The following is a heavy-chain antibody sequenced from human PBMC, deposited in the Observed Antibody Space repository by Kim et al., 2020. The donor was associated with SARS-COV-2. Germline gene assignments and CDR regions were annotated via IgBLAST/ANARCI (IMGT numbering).Heavy chain of an antibody. J-gene: IGHJ4*02. D-gene: IGHD3-22*01. Sequence: GESLKISCKGSGYSFTSYWIGWVRQMPGKGLEWMGIIYPGDSDTRYSPSFQGQVTISADKSISTAYLQWSSLKASDTAMYYCARRGSGVITGNPFDYWGQGTLVTVSS. CDR2: IYPGDSDT. V-gene: IGHV5-51*01. CDR1: GYSFTSYW. CDR3: ARRGSGVITGNPFDY.